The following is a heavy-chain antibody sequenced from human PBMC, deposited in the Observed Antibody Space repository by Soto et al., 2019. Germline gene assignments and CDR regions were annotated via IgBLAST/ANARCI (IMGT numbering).Heavy chain of an antibody. V-gene: IGHV4-31*03. CDR3: ARRRYSYGSEYDFDS. J-gene: IGHJ4*02. D-gene: IGHD5-18*01. Sequence: QVQLQESGPGLVQPSQTLSLTCTVSGGSISSSGYYWSWIRQDPGKGLEWIASIAYTGYTYYNPSLKSRVTIAGDPHQNQVSLKFRTLTAAETAVYYWARRRYSYGSEYDFDSWGQGTLVTVSS. CDR2: IAYTGYT. CDR1: GGSISSSGYY.